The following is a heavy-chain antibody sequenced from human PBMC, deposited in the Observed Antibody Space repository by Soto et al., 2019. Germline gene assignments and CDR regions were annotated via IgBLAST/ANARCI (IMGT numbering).Heavy chain of an antibody. V-gene: IGHV3-30*18. D-gene: IGHD6-19*01. CDR1: GFTFSNYD. CDR3: VKDGSSGWPYYYGLDV. J-gene: IGHJ6*04. Sequence: GGSLRLSCAASGFTFSNYDMHWVRQAPGKGLEWVAVISYDESKKYYADSVKGRFTISRDSSKNTLYLQMSSLRAEDTAVYYCVKDGSSGWPYYYGLDVWGKGTTVTV. CDR2: ISYDESKK.